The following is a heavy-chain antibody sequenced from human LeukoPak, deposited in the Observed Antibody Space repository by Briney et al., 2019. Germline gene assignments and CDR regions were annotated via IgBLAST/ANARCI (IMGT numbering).Heavy chain of an antibody. Sequence: GGSLRLSCAASGFTFTTYSMNWVRQAPGKGLEWLSYISGSGSTIYYADSVKGRFTISRDNAKNSLYLQMNSLRAEDTAVYYCARTRNRWYYFDYWGQGTLVTVSS. CDR2: ISGSGSTI. D-gene: IGHD1-14*01. CDR1: GFTFTTYS. J-gene: IGHJ4*02. CDR3: ARTRNRWYYFDY. V-gene: IGHV3-48*04.